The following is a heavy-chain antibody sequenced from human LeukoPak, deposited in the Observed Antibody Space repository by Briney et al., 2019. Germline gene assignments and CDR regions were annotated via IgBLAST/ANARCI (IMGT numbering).Heavy chain of an antibody. V-gene: IGHV3-30*02. Sequence: GGSLRLSCAASGFTFSSYGMHWVRQAPCKGLEWVAFIRYDGSNKYYADSVKGRFTISRDNSKNTLYLQMNSLRAEDTAVYYCAKTPYDSSGYYEDWGQGTLVTVSS. CDR3: AKTPYDSSGYYED. CDR2: IRYDGSNK. CDR1: GFTFSSYG. J-gene: IGHJ4*02. D-gene: IGHD3-22*01.